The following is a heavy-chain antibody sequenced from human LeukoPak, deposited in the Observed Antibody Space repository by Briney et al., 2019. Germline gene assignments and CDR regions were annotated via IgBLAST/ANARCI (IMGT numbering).Heavy chain of an antibody. J-gene: IGHJ4*02. CDR2: IKQDGSEK. CDR1: GLTFSSYW. Sequence: GGSLRLSCAASGLTFSSYWMSWVRQAPGKGLEWVANIKQDGSEKYYVDSVKGRFTISRDNAKNSLYLQMNSLRAEDTAVYYCARFRSRGYKGFDYWGQGTLVTVSS. D-gene: IGHD3-10*01. V-gene: IGHV3-7*01. CDR3: ARFRSRGYKGFDY.